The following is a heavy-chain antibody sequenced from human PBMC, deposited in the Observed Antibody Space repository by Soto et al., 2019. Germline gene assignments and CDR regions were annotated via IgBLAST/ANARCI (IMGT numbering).Heavy chain of an antibody. CDR2: ISGTGGNT. Sequence: EVQLLESGGGLVQPGGSLRLSCAASGFTLSSYAMSWVRQAPGKGLEWVSSISGTGGNTYYADSVEGRCTISRDNSKHTLYLQMTSLRAEDTALYYCAKDRSYSSARGGFDPWGQGTLVTVSS. CDR3: AKDRSYSSARGGFDP. V-gene: IGHV3-23*01. CDR1: GFTLSSYA. D-gene: IGHD3-10*01. J-gene: IGHJ5*02.